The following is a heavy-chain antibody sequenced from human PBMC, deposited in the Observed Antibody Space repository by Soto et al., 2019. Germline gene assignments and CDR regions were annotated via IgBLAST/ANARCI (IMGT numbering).Heavy chain of an antibody. Sequence: QVQLVQSGAEVKKPGASVKVSCKASGYTFNSYNMQWVRQAPGQGLEWMGVINPSSGSTNYAQKFQGRVIMTRDTSTNTVYMELSTLRSADTAVYYCARIYSGSRLDYWGQGTLVTVSS. J-gene: IGHJ4*02. CDR3: ARIYSGSRLDY. V-gene: IGHV1-46*02. D-gene: IGHD1-26*01. CDR1: GYTFNSYN. CDR2: INPSSGST.